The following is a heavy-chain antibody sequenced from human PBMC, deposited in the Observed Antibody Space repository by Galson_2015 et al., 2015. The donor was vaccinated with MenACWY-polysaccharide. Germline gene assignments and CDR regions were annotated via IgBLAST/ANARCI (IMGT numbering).Heavy chain of an antibody. Sequence: SVKVSCKASGYTFGSYAMNWVRQAPGQGLEWMGWINTNTGNPTSAPGFTGRFVFSLDTSVSTAYLQISSLKAGDTAVYYCARESEYYDSFDGFDIWGQGTLVTVSS. D-gene: IGHD3-22*01. J-gene: IGHJ4*02. CDR2: INTNTGNP. CDR3: ARESEYYDSFDGFDI. V-gene: IGHV7-4-1*02. CDR1: GYTFGSYA.